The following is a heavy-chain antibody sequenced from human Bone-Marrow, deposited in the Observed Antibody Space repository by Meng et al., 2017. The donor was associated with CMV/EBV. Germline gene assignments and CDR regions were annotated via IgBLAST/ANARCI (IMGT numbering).Heavy chain of an antibody. Sequence: GGSLRLSCAASGFTFSSYSMNWVRQAPGKGLEWVAVISYDGSNKYYADSVKGRFTISRDNSKNTLYLQMNSLRAEDTAVYYCTRGGTEGRGWFEPWGKGTLVPVSS. J-gene: IGHJ5*02. CDR1: GFTFSSYS. D-gene: IGHD1-26*01. CDR2: ISYDGSNK. V-gene: IGHV3-30*03. CDR3: TRGGTEGRGWFEP.